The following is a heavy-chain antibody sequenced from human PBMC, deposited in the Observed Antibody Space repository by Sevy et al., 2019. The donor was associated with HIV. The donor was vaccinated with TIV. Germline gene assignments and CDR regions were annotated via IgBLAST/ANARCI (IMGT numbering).Heavy chain of an antibody. CDR2: IHHSGST. V-gene: IGHV4-38-2*02. CDR3: ARDKAYSSSWYGEGNWFDP. Sequence: SETLSLTCTVSGYSISSGYYWGWIRQPPGKGLEWIGSIHHSGSTYYNPSLKSRVTISVEMSKNQVSLKMSSVTAADTAVFYCARDKAYSSSWYGEGNWFDPWGQGTLVTVSS. D-gene: IGHD6-13*01. J-gene: IGHJ5*02. CDR1: GYSISSGYY.